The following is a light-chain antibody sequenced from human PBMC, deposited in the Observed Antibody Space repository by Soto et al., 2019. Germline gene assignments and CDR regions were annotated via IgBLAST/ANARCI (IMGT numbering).Light chain of an antibody. Sequence: EIVLTQSPGTLSLSPGERATLSCRASQSVSSSYLAWYQQKPGQAPRLLIYGASSRATGIPDRFSGSGSGTEFTLTISRLQSEDLAVYYCQQYNDWPRTFGQGTKVDIK. J-gene: IGKJ1*01. CDR2: GAS. CDR1: QSVSSSY. V-gene: IGKV3-20*01. CDR3: QQYNDWPRT.